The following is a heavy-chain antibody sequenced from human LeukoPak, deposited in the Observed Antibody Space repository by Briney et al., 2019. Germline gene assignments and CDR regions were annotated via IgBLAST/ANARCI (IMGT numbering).Heavy chain of an antibody. CDR2: ISSSSSNK. Sequence: PGGFLRLSCAASGFTFSSYSMNWVRQAPGKGLEWVSFISSSSSNKYYADSVKGRFTISRDNAKNSLYLQMNSLRTDDTAVYYCAKNAVGIAARLFDYWGQGTLVTVSS. J-gene: IGHJ4*02. CDR1: GFTFSSYS. CDR3: AKNAVGIAARLFDY. V-gene: IGHV3-21*01. D-gene: IGHD6-6*01.